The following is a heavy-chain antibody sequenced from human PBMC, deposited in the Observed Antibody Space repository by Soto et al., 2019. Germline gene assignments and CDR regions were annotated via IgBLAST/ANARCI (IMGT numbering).Heavy chain of an antibody. D-gene: IGHD6-6*01. V-gene: IGHV4-34*01. CDR3: ARGRVSIAARFYYYGMDV. Sequence: QVQLQQWGAGLLKPSETLSLTCAVYGGSFSGYYWSWIRQPPGQGLEWIGEINHSGSTNYNPSLKTRVTLSVDTSKNQFALKVSSVTAADTAVYYCARGRVSIAARFYYYGMDVWGRGTTVTVSS. CDR1: GGSFSGYY. CDR2: INHSGST. J-gene: IGHJ6*02.